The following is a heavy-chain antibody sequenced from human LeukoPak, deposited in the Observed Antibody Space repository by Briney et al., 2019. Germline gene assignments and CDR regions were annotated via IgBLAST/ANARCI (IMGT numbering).Heavy chain of an antibody. J-gene: IGHJ6*02. CDR2: INPNSGGT. V-gene: IGHV1-2*02. D-gene: IGHD3-22*01. CDR1: GYTFTGYY. Sequence: ASVKVSCKASGYTFTGYYMHWVRQAPGQGLEWMGWINPNSGGTNYAQKFQGRVTMTRDTSISTAYIELSRLRSDDTAVYYCAREGSHEDSSGYSYYYGMDVWGQGTTVTVSS. CDR3: AREGSHEDSSGYSYYYGMDV.